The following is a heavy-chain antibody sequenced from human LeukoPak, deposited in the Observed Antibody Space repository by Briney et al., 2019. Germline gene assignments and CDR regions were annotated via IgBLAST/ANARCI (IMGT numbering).Heavy chain of an antibody. CDR2: IYYSGST. J-gene: IGHJ6*03. D-gene: IGHD6-13*01. V-gene: IGHV4-59*01. Sequence: PSETLSLTCTVSGDSINSYYWSWTRQPPGKGLEWIGYIYYSGSTIYNPSLKSRVTISVDTSKNQFSLRLSSVTAADTAVYYCARGSSWYYYYYMDVWGKGTTVTVSS. CDR1: GDSINSYY. CDR3: ARGSSWYYYYYMDV.